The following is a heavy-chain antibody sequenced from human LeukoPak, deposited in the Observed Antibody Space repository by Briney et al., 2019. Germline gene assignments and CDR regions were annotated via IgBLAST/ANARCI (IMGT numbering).Heavy chain of an antibody. V-gene: IGHV3-30-3*01. Sequence: PGGSLRLSCAASGFTFSSYAMHWVRQAPGKGLEWVAVISYDGSNKYYADSVKGRFTISRDNSKNTLYLQMNSLRAEDTAVYYCAKDTYYYGSGSPARIWGQGTLVTVSS. CDR2: ISYDGSNK. CDR3: AKDTYYYGSGSPARI. D-gene: IGHD3-10*01. J-gene: IGHJ4*02. CDR1: GFTFSSYA.